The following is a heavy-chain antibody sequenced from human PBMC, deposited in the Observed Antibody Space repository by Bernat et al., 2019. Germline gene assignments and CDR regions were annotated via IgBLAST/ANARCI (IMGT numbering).Heavy chain of an antibody. V-gene: IGHV3-30*04. CDR2: ISYDGYNK. Sequence: QVQLVESGGGVVQPGGSLRLSCVASGFTFSDYPLHWVRQAPGKGLEWVAVISYDGYNKYYADSVKGRFTVSRDNPKNTVYLQMSSLRAGDTAVYYCARDASAYGDYNFDYWGQGTLVTVSS. CDR1: GFTFSDYP. CDR3: ARDASAYGDYNFDY. D-gene: IGHD4-17*01. J-gene: IGHJ4*02.